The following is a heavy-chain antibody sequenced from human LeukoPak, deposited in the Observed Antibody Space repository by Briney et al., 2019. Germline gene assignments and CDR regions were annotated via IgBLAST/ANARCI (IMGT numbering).Heavy chain of an antibody. CDR3: AKQVLLDYGDYLNAGY. J-gene: IGHJ4*02. CDR2: ISSSGSTI. Sequence: GGSLRLSCAASGFTFSSYEMNWVRQAPGKGLEWVSYISSSGSTIYYADSVKGRFTISRDNSKNTLYLQMNSLRAEDTAVYYCAKQVLLDYGDYLNAGYWGQGTLVTVSS. D-gene: IGHD4-17*01. CDR1: GFTFSSYE. V-gene: IGHV3-48*03.